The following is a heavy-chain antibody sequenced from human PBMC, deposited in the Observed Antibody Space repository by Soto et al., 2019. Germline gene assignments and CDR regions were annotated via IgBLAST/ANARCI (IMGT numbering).Heavy chain of an antibody. CDR2: ISWNSASR. D-gene: IGHD2-15*01. V-gene: IGHV3-9*01. J-gene: IGHJ6*02. CDR3: ASDQSSGHPSSFGMDV. CDR1: GFTFDDYA. Sequence: ELQLVESGGGLVQPGRSLRLSCGASGFTFDDYAMHWVRQVPGRGLEWVSGISWNSASRGYADSVRGRFTISRDNAKNSLYLQMHRLRAEDTAIYYCASDQSSGHPSSFGMDVWGQGTTVTVSS.